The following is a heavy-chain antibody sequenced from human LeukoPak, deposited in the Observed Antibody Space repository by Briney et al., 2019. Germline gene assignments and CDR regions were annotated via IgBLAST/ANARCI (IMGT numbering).Heavy chain of an antibody. CDR2: INPSSGST. D-gene: IGHD2-15*01. CDR3: ARCDHFEVAATRDWYFDL. CDR1: GYIFTTYY. V-gene: IGHV1-46*01. Sequence: ASVKVSCKASGYIFTTYYMNWVRQATGQGLEWMGIINPSSGSTSYAQKFQGRVTMTRDMSTSTVYMEMSSLRSEDTAVYYCARCDHFEVAATRDWYFDLWGRGTLVTVSS. J-gene: IGHJ2*01.